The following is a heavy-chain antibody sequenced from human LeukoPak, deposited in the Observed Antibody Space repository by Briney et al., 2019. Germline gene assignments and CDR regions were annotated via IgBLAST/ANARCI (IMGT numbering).Heavy chain of an antibody. CDR3: ASGFSSSPSFDY. D-gene: IGHD6-6*01. CDR1: GFTFSTYY. CDR2: ITGSSSYI. Sequence: PGGSLRLSCAASGFTFSTYYMNCVPQAPGKGLEWVSFITGSSSYIYYTDSVKGRFTISRDNAKNSLFLQMNSLRDEDTAVYYCASGFSSSPSFDYWGQGTLVTVSS. V-gene: IGHV3-21*01. J-gene: IGHJ4*02.